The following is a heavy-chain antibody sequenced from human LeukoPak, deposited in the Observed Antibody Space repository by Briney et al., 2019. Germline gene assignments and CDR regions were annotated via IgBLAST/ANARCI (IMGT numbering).Heavy chain of an antibody. J-gene: IGHJ4*02. CDR2: INPGGSTT. CDR3: VRDLRESDF. V-gene: IGHV3-74*01. CDR1: GFTFSSYW. Sequence: GGSLRLSCAASGFTFSSYWMHWVRQAPGKGLVWVSRINPGGSTTNYADSVQGRFTISRDNAKNMLYLQMNSLRAEDTAVYYCVRDLRESDFWGQGTLVTVSS.